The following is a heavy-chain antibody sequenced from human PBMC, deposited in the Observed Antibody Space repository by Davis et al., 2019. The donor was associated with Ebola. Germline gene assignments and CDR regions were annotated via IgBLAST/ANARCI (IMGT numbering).Heavy chain of an antibody. J-gene: IGHJ4*02. D-gene: IGHD4-17*01. CDR2: INHSGST. V-gene: IGHV4-34*01. CDR1: GGSFSGYY. CDR3: ARVEREGIVYGDGRFDY. Sequence: SETLSLTCAVYGGSFSGYYWSWIRQPPGKGLEWIGEINHSGSTNYNPSLKSRVTISVDTSKNQFSLKLSSVTAADTAVYYCARVEREGIVYGDGRFDYWGQGTLVTVSS.